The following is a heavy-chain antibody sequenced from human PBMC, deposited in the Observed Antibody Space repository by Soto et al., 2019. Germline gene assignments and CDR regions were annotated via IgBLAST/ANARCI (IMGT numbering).Heavy chain of an antibody. CDR3: SRAYYDILTGYYPWFGP. Sequence: SVTLSLTCTVSGGSISSYYWSWIRQPAGKGLEWIGRIYTSWSTNYNPSLKSRVTMSVDTSKNQFSLKLSSGTAADTAVYYFSRAYYDILTGYYPWFGPWGQGTLVTVSS. J-gene: IGHJ5*02. V-gene: IGHV4-4*07. D-gene: IGHD3-9*01. CDR1: GGSISSYY. CDR2: IYTSWST.